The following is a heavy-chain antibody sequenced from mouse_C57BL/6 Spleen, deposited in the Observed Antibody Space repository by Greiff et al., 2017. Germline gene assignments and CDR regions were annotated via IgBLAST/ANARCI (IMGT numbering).Heavy chain of an antibody. Sequence: EVKLMESEGGLVQPGSSMKLSCTASGFTFSDYYMAWVRQVPEKGLEWVANINSDGSSTYYLDSLKSRFIISRDNAKNILYLQMSSLKSEDTATYYCASEDYDGSPYAMDDWGQGTSVTVSS. J-gene: IGHJ4*01. D-gene: IGHD1-1*01. CDR2: INSDGSST. V-gene: IGHV5-16*01. CDR1: GFTFSDYY. CDR3: ASEDYDGSPYAMDD.